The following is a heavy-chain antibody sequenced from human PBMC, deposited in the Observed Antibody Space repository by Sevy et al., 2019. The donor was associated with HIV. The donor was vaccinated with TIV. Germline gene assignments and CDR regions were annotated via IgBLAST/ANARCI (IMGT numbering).Heavy chain of an antibody. J-gene: IGHJ4*02. CDR2: ITSGGSYI. CDR1: GFTFSNYS. CDR3: ARGATKTGSYSGAY. D-gene: IGHD1-26*01. Sequence: GGSLRLSCVASGFTFSNYSTNWVRQAPGKGLEWVSSITSGGSYIYYADSVKGRFTISRDNAKNSVYLQMNSLRAEDTAVYFCARGATKTGSYSGAYWGQGTLVTVSS. V-gene: IGHV3-21*01.